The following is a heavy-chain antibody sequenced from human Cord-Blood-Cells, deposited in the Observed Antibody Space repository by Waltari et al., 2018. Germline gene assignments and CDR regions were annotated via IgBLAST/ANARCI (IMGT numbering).Heavy chain of an antibody. D-gene: IGHD2-15*01. CDR1: GYHFTGYY. Sequence: QVRLVPSGGEAKKPGASVKVSCKASGYHFTGYYMHWVRQAPGQGLEWMGRSNPNSGGTNYAQKFQGRVTMTRDTSISTAYMELSRLRSDDTAVYYCARDGGNPSPSDYWGQGTLVTVSS. V-gene: IGHV1-2*06. CDR3: ARDGGNPSPSDY. J-gene: IGHJ4*02. CDR2: SNPNSGGT.